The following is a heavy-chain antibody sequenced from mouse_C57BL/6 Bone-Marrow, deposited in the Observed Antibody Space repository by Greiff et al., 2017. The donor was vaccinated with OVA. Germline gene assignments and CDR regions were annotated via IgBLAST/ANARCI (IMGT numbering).Heavy chain of an antibody. CDR1: GYTFTSYG. D-gene: IGHD2-4*01. J-gene: IGHJ3*01. Sequence: QVQLQQSGAELARPGASVKLSCKASGYTFTSYGISWVKQRTGQGLEWIGEIYPRSGNTYYNEKFKGKATLTADKSSSTAYMELRSLTSEDSAVYFCARRRDYDYDPSCAYWGQGTLVTVSA. CDR2: IYPRSGNT. CDR3: ARRRDYDYDPSCAY. V-gene: IGHV1-81*01.